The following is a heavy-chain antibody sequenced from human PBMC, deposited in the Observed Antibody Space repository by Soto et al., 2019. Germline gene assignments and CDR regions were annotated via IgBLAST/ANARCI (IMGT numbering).Heavy chain of an antibody. V-gene: IGHV4-39*01. CDR1: GGSISSSSYH. CDR3: ARVLRYYFYMDV. Sequence: SETLSLTCTVSGGSISSSSYHWAWIRQPPGKGLEWIGSIYYSGSTYYNPSLKSRVTISVDTSKNECSLKLSSVTAADTAVYYCARVLRYYFYMDVWGKGTTVTVSS. J-gene: IGHJ6*03. CDR2: IYYSGST.